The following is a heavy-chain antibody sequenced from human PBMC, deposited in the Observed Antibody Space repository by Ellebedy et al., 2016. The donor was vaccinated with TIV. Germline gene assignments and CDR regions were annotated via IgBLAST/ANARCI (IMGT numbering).Heavy chain of an antibody. Sequence: PGGSLRLSCAASGFTFSTYSMNWVRQAPGKGLEWVGRIRSKANNYATAYAASVKGRFTISRDDSKNTAYLQMNSLKTEDTAVYYCMHLVVVAATGYWGQGTLVTVSS. D-gene: IGHD2-21*02. CDR1: GFTFSTYS. J-gene: IGHJ4*02. CDR3: MHLVVVAATGY. V-gene: IGHV3-73*01. CDR2: IRSKANNYAT.